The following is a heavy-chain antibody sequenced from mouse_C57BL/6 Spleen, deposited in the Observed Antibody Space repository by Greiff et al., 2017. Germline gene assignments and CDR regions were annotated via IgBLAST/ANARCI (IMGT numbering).Heavy chain of an antibody. D-gene: IGHD1-2*01. Sequence: VQLQQPGAELVMPGASVKLSCKASGYTFTSYWMHWVKQRPGQGLEWIGEIDPSDSYTNYNQKFKGKSTLTVDKSSSTAYMQLSSLTSEDSAVYYCARRYRLPWYFDVWGTGTTVTVSS. CDR2: IDPSDSYT. J-gene: IGHJ1*03. CDR3: ARRYRLPWYFDV. V-gene: IGHV1-69*01. CDR1: GYTFTSYW.